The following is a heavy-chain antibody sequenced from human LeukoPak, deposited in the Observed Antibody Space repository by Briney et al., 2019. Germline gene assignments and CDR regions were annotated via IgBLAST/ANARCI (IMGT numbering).Heavy chain of an antibody. CDR1: GYTFTGYY. D-gene: IGHD1-26*01. V-gene: IGHV1-2*02. CDR2: INPNSGGT. Sequence: GASVKVSCKASGYTFTGYYMHWVRQAPGQGLEWMGWINPNSGGTKYAQKFQGRVTMTRDTSISTAYMELSRLRPDDTAVYYCAREILGDSGRYLGHDAFDIWGQGTMVTVSS. J-gene: IGHJ3*02. CDR3: AREILGDSGRYLGHDAFDI.